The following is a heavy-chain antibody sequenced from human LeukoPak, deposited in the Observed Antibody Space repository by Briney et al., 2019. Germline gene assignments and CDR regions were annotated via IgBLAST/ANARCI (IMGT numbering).Heavy chain of an antibody. V-gene: IGHV4-59*01. CDR1: GGSISTYY. D-gene: IGHD2-15*01. CDR3: ARDRCSGGSCYSDY. CDR2: IYYVGNA. Sequence: LETLSLTCTVSGGSISTYYWSWIRQPPGKGLEWIGYIYYVGNANYNPSLESRVTISVDTSKNQFSLKLNSVTAADTAVYYCARDRCSGGSCYSDYWGQGTLVTVSS. J-gene: IGHJ4*02.